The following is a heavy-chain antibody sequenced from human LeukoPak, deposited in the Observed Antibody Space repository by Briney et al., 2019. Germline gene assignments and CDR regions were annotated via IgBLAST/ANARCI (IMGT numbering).Heavy chain of an antibody. CDR1: RGSIRSSSYY. V-gene: IGHV4-39*01. Sequence: SETLSLTCTLSRGSIRSSSYYWGWIRPPPGKGLEWIGCLYYSGSTHYHPPLKSRVTITVDTSKNHFSLKLGSVTAADTAVYYCARRHAHPLDGDNSQFAFTIWGQGTMVTVSS. CDR3: ARRHAHPLDGDNSQFAFTI. J-gene: IGHJ3*02. D-gene: IGHD4-23*01. CDR2: LYYSGST.